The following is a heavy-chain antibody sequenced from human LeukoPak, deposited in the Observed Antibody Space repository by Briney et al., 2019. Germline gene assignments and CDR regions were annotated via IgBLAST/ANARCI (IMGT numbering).Heavy chain of an antibody. CDR1: GFTFSSYA. J-gene: IGHJ4*02. CDR2: ISGSGGST. Sequence: GGSLRLSCAASGFTFSSYAMSWVRQAPGKGLEWVSAISGSGGSTYYADSVKGRFTISRDNSKNTLYLQMNSLRAEDTAVNYCAKGGGYSGYEIFDYWGQGNLVTVSS. D-gene: IGHD5-12*01. CDR3: AKGGGYSGYEIFDY. V-gene: IGHV3-23*01.